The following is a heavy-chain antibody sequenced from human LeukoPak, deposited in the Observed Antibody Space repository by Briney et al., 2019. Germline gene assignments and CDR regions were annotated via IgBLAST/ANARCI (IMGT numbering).Heavy chain of an antibody. V-gene: IGHV4-59*11. CDR3: ARERVERARWRATCYYMDV. J-gene: IGHJ6*03. CDR2: IYYTGST. CDR1: GGSMSSHY. D-gene: IGHD1-26*01. Sequence: SQTLSLTCSVSGGSMSSHYWSWIQQPPGKGLEWIGYIYYTGSTNYNPSLKSRVTISVDTSKNQFSLKLSSVTAADTAVYYCARERVERARWRATCYYMDVWGKGTTVTVSS.